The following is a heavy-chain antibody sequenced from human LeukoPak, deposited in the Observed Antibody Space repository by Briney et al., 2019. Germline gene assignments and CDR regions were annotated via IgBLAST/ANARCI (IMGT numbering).Heavy chain of an antibody. CDR1: GFTFSIYA. Sequence: QTGGSLRLSCAASGFTFSIYAMSWVRQAPGKGLEWVSAISGSGGSTYYADSVKGRFTISRDNSKNTLYLQMNSLRAEDTAVYYCARGQPPSYCSSTSCRKLRNYFDYWGQGTLVTVSS. J-gene: IGHJ4*02. CDR3: ARGQPPSYCSSTSCRKLRNYFDY. CDR2: ISGSGGST. V-gene: IGHV3-23*01. D-gene: IGHD2-2*01.